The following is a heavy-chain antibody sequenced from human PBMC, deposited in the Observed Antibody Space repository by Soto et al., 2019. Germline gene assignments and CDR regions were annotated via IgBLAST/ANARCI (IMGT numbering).Heavy chain of an antibody. CDR2: IWYDGTNK. CDR3: AKGKSGSWPYYFDY. J-gene: IGHJ4*02. V-gene: IGHV3-33*06. CDR1: GFTFSSYG. Sequence: ESGGGVVQPGRSLRLSCAASGFTFSSYGMHWVRQAPGKGLEWVTVIWYDGTNKYYADSVKGRFTISRDNSKKTLYLQLNSLRAEDTALYYCAKGKSGSWPYYFDYWGQGTPVTVSS. D-gene: IGHD1-26*01.